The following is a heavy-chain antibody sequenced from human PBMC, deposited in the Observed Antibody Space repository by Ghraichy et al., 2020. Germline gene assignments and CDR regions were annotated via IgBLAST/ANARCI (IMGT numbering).Heavy chain of an antibody. J-gene: IGHJ4*01. CDR1: GFTFSVHY. Sequence: GGSLRLSCVASGFTFSVHYMDWVRQAPGKGLEWVGRIRNKTKGYTTEYAASVKGRFTISRDDSKNSLYVQMNSLKTEDTAMYYCARDYAESGAYFDYWGHGTPVTVAS. D-gene: IGHD3-10*01. V-gene: IGHV3-72*01. CDR2: IRNKTKGYTT. CDR3: ARDYAESGAYFDY.